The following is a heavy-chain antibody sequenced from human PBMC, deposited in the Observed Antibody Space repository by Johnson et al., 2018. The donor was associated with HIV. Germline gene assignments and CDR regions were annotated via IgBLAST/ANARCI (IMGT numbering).Heavy chain of an antibody. CDR1: GFTVSSNY. CDR3: GRDGMAATKANI. D-gene: IGHD1-14*01. CDR2: IYSGGST. Sequence: VQLVESGGGVVQPGRSLRLSCAASGFTVSSNYMSWVRQAPGKGLEWVSVIYSGGSTYYADSVKGSFTISRDNSKNTQYLQMNSLRAEDTAVYYCGRDGMAATKANIWGQGTMVTVSS. V-gene: IGHV3-66*01. J-gene: IGHJ3*02.